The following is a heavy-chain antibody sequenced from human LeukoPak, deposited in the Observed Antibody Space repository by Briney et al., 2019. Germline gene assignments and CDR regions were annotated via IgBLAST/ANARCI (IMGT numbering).Heavy chain of an antibody. CDR3: ARDTYDILTGYYKWAFDI. V-gene: IGHV3-21*06. CDR2: ISSSSSYI. CDR1: GFTFSSHT. Sequence: GGSLRLSCAASGFTFSSHTMNWVRQAPGKGLEWVSSISSSSSYIYYADSVEGRFTISRDNAKNSLYLQMNSLRAEDTAVYYCARDTYDILTGYYKWAFDIWGQGTMVTVSS. D-gene: IGHD3-9*01. J-gene: IGHJ3*02.